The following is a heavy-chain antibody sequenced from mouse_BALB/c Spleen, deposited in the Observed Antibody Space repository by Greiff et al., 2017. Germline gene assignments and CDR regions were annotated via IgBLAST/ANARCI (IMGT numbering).Heavy chain of an antibody. Sequence: VKLVESGPGLVAPSQSLSITCTVSGFSLTSYGVHWVRQPPGKGLEWLGVIWAGGSTNYNSALMSRLSISKDNSKSQVFLKMNSLQTDDTAMYYCASPLLRPSAYAMDYWGQGTSVTVSS. J-gene: IGHJ4*01. D-gene: IGHD1-2*01. CDR1: GFSLTSYG. V-gene: IGHV2-9*02. CDR3: ASPLLRPSAYAMDY. CDR2: IWAGGST.